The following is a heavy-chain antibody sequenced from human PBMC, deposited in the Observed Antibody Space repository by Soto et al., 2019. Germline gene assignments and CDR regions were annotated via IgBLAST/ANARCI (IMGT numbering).Heavy chain of an antibody. CDR2: INPKSGGT. V-gene: IGHV1-2*04. J-gene: IGHJ6*02. CDR3: ARGDSTDCSIGVCSFFYNHLIAV. Sequence: ASVKVSCKASGYSFTDYHIHWVRQAPGQGLEWLGRINPKSGGTSTAQKFQGWVTMTTDTSISTASMELTRLTSDDTAIYYCARGDSTDCSIGVCSFFYNHLIAVRAQRTTVTVS. D-gene: IGHD2-8*01. CDR1: GYSFTDYH.